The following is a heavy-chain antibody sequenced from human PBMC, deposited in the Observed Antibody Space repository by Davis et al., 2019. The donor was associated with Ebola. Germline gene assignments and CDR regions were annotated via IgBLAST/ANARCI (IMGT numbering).Heavy chain of an antibody. V-gene: IGHV3-7*01. D-gene: IGHD4-17*01. J-gene: IGHJ4*02. CDR2: IKEDGSEK. CDR3: VRTTYGAPEY. Sequence: GESLKISCAASGFTFSSYAMHWFRQPPGKGLEWVAKIKEDGSEKLEVDSVKGRFTISRDNAKSTLYLQMNSLVAEDTAVYYCVRTTYGAPEYWGQGTLVTVSS. CDR1: GFTFSSYA.